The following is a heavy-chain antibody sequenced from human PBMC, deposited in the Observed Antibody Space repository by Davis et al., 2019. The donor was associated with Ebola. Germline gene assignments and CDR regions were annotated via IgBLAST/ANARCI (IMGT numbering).Heavy chain of an antibody. CDR2: IYSGGST. D-gene: IGHD2-15*01. Sequence: GESLKISCAASGFTVSSNYMSWVRQAPGKGLEWVSVIYSGGSTYYADSVKGRFTISRDNSKNTLYLQMNSLRAEDTAVYYCAKDSVLPDYYYYYGMDVWGQGTTVTVSS. CDR3: AKDSVLPDYYYYYGMDV. V-gene: IGHV3-66*01. CDR1: GFTVSSNY. J-gene: IGHJ6*02.